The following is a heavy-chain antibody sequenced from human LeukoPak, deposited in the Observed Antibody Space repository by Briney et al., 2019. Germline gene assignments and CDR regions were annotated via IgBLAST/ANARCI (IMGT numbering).Heavy chain of an antibody. CDR1: GFSISNYW. V-gene: IGHV3-7*01. Sequence: GGSLRLSCAASGFSISNYWMNWVRQAPGKGLEWVANIKQDGSEKNYVDSVKGQFTISRDNSKNTLYLQMNSLRAEDTAVYYCARDRRIAVAGKEGYLDYWGQGTLVTVSS. J-gene: IGHJ4*02. CDR2: IKQDGSEK. CDR3: ARDRRIAVAGKEGYLDY. D-gene: IGHD6-19*01.